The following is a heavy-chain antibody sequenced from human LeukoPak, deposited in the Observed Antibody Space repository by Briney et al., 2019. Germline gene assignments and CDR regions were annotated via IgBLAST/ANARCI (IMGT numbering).Heavy chain of an antibody. J-gene: IGHJ4*02. CDR1: GFTFSNFW. CDR2: IKQDETEK. Sequence: GGSLRLSCTASGFTFSNFWMGWVRQAPGKGLEWVANIKQDETEKFYLGSVRGRFTISRDNAKNSLYLQMNSLRAEDTAVYYCAKVPSSLSGAGQRYFDYWGQGTLVTVSS. V-gene: IGHV3-7*03. D-gene: IGHD6-19*01. CDR3: AKVPSSLSGAGQRYFDY.